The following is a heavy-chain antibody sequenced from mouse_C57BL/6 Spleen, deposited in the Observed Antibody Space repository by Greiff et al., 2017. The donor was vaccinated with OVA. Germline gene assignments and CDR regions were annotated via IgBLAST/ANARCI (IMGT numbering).Heavy chain of an antibody. CDR2: ISSGSSTI. J-gene: IGHJ4*01. CDR3: ARPLGRDYAMDY. D-gene: IGHD4-1*01. CDR1: GFTFSDYG. Sequence: EVKVEESVGGLVKPGGSLKLSCAASGFTFSDYGMHWVRQAPEKGLEWVAYISSGSSTIYYADTVKGRFTISRDNAKNTLFLQMTSLRSEDTAMYYCARPLGRDYAMDYWGQGTSVTVSS. V-gene: IGHV5-17*01.